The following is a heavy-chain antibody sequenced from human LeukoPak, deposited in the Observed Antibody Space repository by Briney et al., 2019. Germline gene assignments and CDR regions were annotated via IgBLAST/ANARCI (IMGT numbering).Heavy chain of an antibody. CDR3: ARDLGTSGQFDY. D-gene: IGHD1-1*01. Sequence: ASVKVSCKASGYTFTSYGISWVRQAPGQGLEWMGGIIPIFGTANYAQKFQGRVTITADESTSTAYMELSSLRSEDTAVYYCARDLGTSGQFDYWGQGTLVTVSS. V-gene: IGHV1-69*13. CDR2: IIPIFGTA. CDR1: GYTFTSYG. J-gene: IGHJ4*02.